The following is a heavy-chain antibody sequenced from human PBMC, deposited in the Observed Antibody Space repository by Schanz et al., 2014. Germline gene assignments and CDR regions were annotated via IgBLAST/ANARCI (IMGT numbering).Heavy chain of an antibody. D-gene: IGHD6-6*01. J-gene: IGHJ4*02. CDR2: ISSDGNQQ. CDR3: ARDQSPYTNSSDVRYFDY. V-gene: IGHV3-30*04. CDR1: GFTFSNYA. Sequence: QVQLVESGGGVVRPGGSLRLSCAGSGFTFSNYAIHWVRQAPGKGLEWVGVISSDGNQQYYVDSVRGRFTMSRDNSKNTLYLQMKSLRVEDTAVYYCARDQSPYTNSSDVRYFDYWGQGSLVTVSS.